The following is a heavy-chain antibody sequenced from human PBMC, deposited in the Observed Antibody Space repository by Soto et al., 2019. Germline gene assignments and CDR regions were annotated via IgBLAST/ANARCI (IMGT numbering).Heavy chain of an antibody. CDR2: ISSSSSYI. V-gene: IGHV3-21*01. CDR1: GFTFSSYS. Sequence: EVQLVESGGGLVQPGGSLRLSCAASGFTFSSYSMNWVRQAPGKGLEWVSSISSSSSYIYYADSVKGRFTISRDNAKNSLYLQMNSLRAEDTAVYYCARDKMGATDSYFDYWGQGTLVTVSS. J-gene: IGHJ4*02. D-gene: IGHD1-26*01. CDR3: ARDKMGATDSYFDY.